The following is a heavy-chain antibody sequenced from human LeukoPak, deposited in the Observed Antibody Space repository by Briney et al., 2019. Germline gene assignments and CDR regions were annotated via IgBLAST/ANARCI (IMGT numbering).Heavy chain of an antibody. CDR2: ISDYNGNT. D-gene: IGHD4-17*01. CDR3: AREDGDYGNACDI. V-gene: IGHV1-18*04. Sequence: GASVKVSCKASGYTFTSYGISWVRQAPGQGLEWMGWISDYNGNTNYAQKLQGRVTMTTDTSTSTAYMGLWSLRSDDTAVYYCAREDGDYGNACDIWGQGKMVTVSS. J-gene: IGHJ3*02. CDR1: GYTFTSYG.